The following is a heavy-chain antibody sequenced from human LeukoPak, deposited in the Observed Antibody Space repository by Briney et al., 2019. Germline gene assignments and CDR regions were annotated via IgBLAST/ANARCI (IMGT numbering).Heavy chain of an antibody. D-gene: IGHD3-10*01. Sequence: GGSLRLSCAASGFTFSSYGMHWVRQAPGKGLEWVAFIRYDGSNKYYADSVKGRFTISRDNSKNTLYLQMNSLRAEDTAVYYCAKDRAGTALGTLQDYWGQGTLVTVSS. CDR3: AKDRAGTALGTLQDY. V-gene: IGHV3-30*02. CDR1: GFTFSSYG. CDR2: IRYDGSNK. J-gene: IGHJ4*02.